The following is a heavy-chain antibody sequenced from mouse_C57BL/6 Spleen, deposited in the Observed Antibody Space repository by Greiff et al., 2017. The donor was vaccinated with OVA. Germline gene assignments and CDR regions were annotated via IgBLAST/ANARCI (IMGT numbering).Heavy chain of an antibody. CDR2: IYPGDGDT. D-gene: IGHD2-2*01. J-gene: IGHJ2*01. V-gene: IGHV1-80*01. CDR1: GYAFSSYW. CDR3: ARGYGYDGGVDD. Sequence: QVQLKESGAELVKPGASVKISCKASGYAFSSYWMNWVKQRPGKGLEWIGQIYPGDGDTNYNGKFKGKATLTADKSSSTAYMQLSSLTSDDSAVYFCARGYGYDGGVDDWGQGTTLTVSS.